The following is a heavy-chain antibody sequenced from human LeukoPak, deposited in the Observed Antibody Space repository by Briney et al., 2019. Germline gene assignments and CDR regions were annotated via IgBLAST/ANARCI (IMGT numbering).Heavy chain of an antibody. CDR1: GYSISSGYY. D-gene: IGHD3-16*02. V-gene: IGHV4-38-2*02. Sequence: SETLSLTCTVSGYSISSGYYWGWIRQPPGKGLEWIGSIYHSGSTYYNPSLKSRVTISVDTSKNQFSLKLSSVTAADTAVYYCARDKGGITFGGVIVHWFDPWGQGTLVTVSS. CDR2: IYHSGST. CDR3: ARDKGGITFGGVIVHWFDP. J-gene: IGHJ5*02.